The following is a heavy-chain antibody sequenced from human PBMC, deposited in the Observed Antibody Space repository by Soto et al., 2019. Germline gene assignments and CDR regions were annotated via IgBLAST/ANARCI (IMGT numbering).Heavy chain of an antibody. CDR3: ARIMVRGVIRHFDY. J-gene: IGHJ4*02. Sequence: QVQLQQWGAGLLKPSETLSLTCAVYGGSFSGYYWSWIRQPPGKGLEWIGEINHSGSTNYNPSLKSRVTISVDTSKNQLSLKLSSVTAADTAVYYCARIMVRGVIRHFDYWGQGTLVTVSS. CDR1: GGSFSGYY. CDR2: INHSGST. D-gene: IGHD3-10*01. V-gene: IGHV4-34*01.